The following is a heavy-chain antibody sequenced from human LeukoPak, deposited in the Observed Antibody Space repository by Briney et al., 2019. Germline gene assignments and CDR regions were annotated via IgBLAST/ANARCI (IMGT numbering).Heavy chain of an antibody. J-gene: IGHJ4*02. CDR1: GFTFGDHA. V-gene: IGHV3-49*04. CDR3: TSGSTVTSTRGYYY. D-gene: IGHD4-17*01. CDR2: IRSKAYGGTT. Sequence: SGGSLRLSCTASGFTFGDHAMSWVRQAPGKGLEWVGFIRSKAYGGTTEYAASVKGRFTISRDDSKSITYLQMNSLKTEDTAVYYCTSGSTVTSTRGYYYWGQGTLVTVSS.